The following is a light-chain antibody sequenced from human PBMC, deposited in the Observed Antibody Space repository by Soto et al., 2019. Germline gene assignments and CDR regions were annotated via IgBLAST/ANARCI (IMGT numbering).Light chain of an antibody. Sequence: QSVLTQPASVSGSPGQSITISCTGTSSDVGGYNHVSWYQQHPGKAPKLIIYEVRNRPPGVSNRLSGSKSGNTASLTISGLQADDEADYYCCSYTSSSIRVFGGGTKLTVL. V-gene: IGLV2-14*01. J-gene: IGLJ3*02. CDR1: SSDVGGYNH. CDR2: EVR. CDR3: CSYTSSSIRV.